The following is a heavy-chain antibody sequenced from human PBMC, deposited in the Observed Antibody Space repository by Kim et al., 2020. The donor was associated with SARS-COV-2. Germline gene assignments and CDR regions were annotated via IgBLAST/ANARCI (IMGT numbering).Heavy chain of an antibody. CDR2: IYYSGST. CDR1: GGSINSYY. J-gene: IGHJ5*02. V-gene: IGHV4-59*13. D-gene: IGHD5-12*01. CDR3: ARATKRWLKFNAVWFDP. Sequence: SETLSLTCTVSGGSINSYYWSWIRQPPGKGLEWIGYIYYSGSTNYNPSLKSRVTISVDTSKNQFSLKLSSVTAADTAVYYCARATKRWLKFNAVWFDPWGQATLVTVSS.